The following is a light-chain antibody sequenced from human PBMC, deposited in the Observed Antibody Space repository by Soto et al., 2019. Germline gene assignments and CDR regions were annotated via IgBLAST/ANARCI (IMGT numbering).Light chain of an antibody. CDR2: TAS. CDR1: QGINSL. CDR3: QQASSFPLT. J-gene: IGKJ4*01. Sequence: GDRVTISIRASQGINSLLAWYQQNPGKAPELLIYTASNLESGVPSRFSGSGSGTDFTLTISSLQPEDFATYYCQQASSFPLTFGGGTRVEIK. V-gene: IGKV1D-12*01.